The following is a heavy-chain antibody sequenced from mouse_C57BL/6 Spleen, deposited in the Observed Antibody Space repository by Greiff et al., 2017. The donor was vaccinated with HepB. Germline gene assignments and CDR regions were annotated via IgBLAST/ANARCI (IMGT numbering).Heavy chain of an antibody. D-gene: IGHD6-1*01. V-gene: IGHV5-4*01. J-gene: IGHJ4*01. Sequence: EVQLVESGGRLVKPGGSLKLSCAASGFTFCSYAMSWVRQTPEKRLEWVATISDGGSYTYYPDNVKGRFTISRDNAKNNLYLQMSHLKSEDTAMYYCARAPTQYYAMDYWGQGTSVTVSS. CDR1: GFTFCSYA. CDR3: ARAPTQYYAMDY. CDR2: ISDGGSYT.